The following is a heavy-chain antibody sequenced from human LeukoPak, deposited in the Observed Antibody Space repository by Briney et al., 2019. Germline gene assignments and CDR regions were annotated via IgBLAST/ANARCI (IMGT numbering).Heavy chain of an antibody. D-gene: IGHD1-26*01. V-gene: IGHV4-39*07. Sequence: SETLSLTCTVSGGSISSSSYYWGWIRQPPGKGLEWIGSIYYSGSTYYNPSLKSRVTISVDTSKNQFSLKLSSVTAADTAVYYCARDPGSGSYYDYWGQGTLVTVSS. CDR1: GGSISSSSYY. CDR2: IYYSGST. J-gene: IGHJ4*02. CDR3: ARDPGSGSYYDY.